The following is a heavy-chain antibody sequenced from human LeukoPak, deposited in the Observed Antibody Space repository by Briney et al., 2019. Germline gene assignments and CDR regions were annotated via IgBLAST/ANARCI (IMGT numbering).Heavy chain of an antibody. CDR3: AKSPPIVVVTNWFDP. J-gene: IGHJ5*02. D-gene: IGHD2-2*01. CDR2: IYSGGST. Sequence: GGSLRLSCAASRFTVSSNYMSWVRQAPGKGLEWVSVIYSGGSTYYADSVKGRFTISRDNSKNTLYLQMNSLRAEDTAVYYCAKSPPIVVVTNWFDPWGQGTLVTVSS. V-gene: IGHV3-53*01. CDR1: RFTVSSNY.